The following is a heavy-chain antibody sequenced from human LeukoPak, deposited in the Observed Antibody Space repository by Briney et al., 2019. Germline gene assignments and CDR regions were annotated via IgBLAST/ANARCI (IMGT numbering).Heavy chain of an antibody. J-gene: IGHJ4*02. V-gene: IGHV1-2*02. D-gene: IGHD3-16*01. CDR1: GYTFTGYY. CDR3: ARDGGLDY. Sequence: APVKVSCKASGYTFTGYYMHWVRQAPGQGLEWMGWINPNSGDTNYAQKFQGRVTMTRDTSITTAYMELSRLRSDDTALYYCARDGGLDYWGQGTLVTVSS. CDR2: INPNSGDT.